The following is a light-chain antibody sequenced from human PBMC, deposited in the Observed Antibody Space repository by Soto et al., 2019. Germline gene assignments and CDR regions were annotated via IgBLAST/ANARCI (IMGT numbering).Light chain of an antibody. CDR1: QSISTW. J-gene: IGKJ1*01. CDR2: KAS. V-gene: IGKV1-5*03. Sequence: GDRVILTCRASQSISTWLAWYQQTPGKAPKLLIYKASSLQAGAPSRFSGSGSGTEFTLTISSLEPDDFATYYCQQYNYHPWTFGQGTKVDIK. CDR3: QQYNYHPWT.